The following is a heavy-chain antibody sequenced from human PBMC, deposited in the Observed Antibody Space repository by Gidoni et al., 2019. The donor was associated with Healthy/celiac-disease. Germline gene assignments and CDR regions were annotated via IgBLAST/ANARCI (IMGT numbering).Heavy chain of an antibody. CDR1: GFTFSSYA. V-gene: IGHV3-23*01. CDR2: SSGSGGST. Sequence: EVQLLESGGGLVQPGGSLRLSCAASGFTFSSYAMSWVRQAPGKGLAWVAASSGSGGSTYYADSVKGRFTISRDNSKNTLYLQMNSLRAEDTAVYYCAKNRYSSSVYFDYWGQGTLVTVSS. D-gene: IGHD6-6*01. CDR3: AKNRYSSSVYFDY. J-gene: IGHJ4*02.